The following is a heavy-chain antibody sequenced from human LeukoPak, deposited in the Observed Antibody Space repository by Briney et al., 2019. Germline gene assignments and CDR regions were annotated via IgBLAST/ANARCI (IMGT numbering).Heavy chain of an antibody. Sequence: TGGSLRLSCAASGFTFSSYSMNWVRQAPGKGLEWVSSISSSSSYIYYADSVKGRFTISRDNAKNSLYLQMNSLRAGDTAVYYCARDRYDSSGYYQEIDYWGQGTLVTVSS. V-gene: IGHV3-21*01. CDR2: ISSSSSYI. J-gene: IGHJ4*02. CDR3: ARDRYDSSGYYQEIDY. CDR1: GFTFSSYS. D-gene: IGHD3-22*01.